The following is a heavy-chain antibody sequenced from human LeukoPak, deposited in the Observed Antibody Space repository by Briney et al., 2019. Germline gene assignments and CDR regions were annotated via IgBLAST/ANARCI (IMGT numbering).Heavy chain of an antibody. Sequence: GGSLRLSCVASRFTFSTYVMHWVRQATGESLEWVSGIGTAGDTYYVDSVKGRFTISREYGKNSVYLHMNSLRAGDTAVYYCARSSTDWNFDPWGQGTLVTVSS. V-gene: IGHV3-13*01. CDR2: IGTAGDT. D-gene: IGHD4-11*01. J-gene: IGHJ5*02. CDR1: RFTFSTYV. CDR3: ARSSTDWNFDP.